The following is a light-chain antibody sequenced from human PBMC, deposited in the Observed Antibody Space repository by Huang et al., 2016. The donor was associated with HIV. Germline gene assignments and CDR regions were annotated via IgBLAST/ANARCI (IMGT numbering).Light chain of an antibody. CDR1: QSISSY. J-gene: IGKJ1*01. V-gene: IGKV1-39*01. CDR3: QQSYSTWT. CDR2: AAS. Sequence: DIQMTQSPSSLSASVGDRVTITCRAIQSISSYLNWYQQKPGKAPKLLIYAASSWQSGVPSRFSGSGSGTYFTLTISSLQPEDFATYYCQQSYSTWTFGRGTKVEIK.